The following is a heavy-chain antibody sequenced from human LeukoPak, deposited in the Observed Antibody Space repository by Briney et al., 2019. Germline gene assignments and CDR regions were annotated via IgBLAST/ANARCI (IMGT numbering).Heavy chain of an antibody. V-gene: IGHV3-33*01. Sequence: PGGTLRLSCAASGFTFSSYGMHWVRQAPGKGLEWVAVIWYDGSNKYYADSVKGRFTISRDNSKNTLYLQMNSLRAEDTAVYYCARDFSLRAFDIWGQGTMVTVSS. D-gene: IGHD2-15*01. CDR3: ARDFSLRAFDI. CDR2: IWYDGSNK. CDR1: GFTFSSYG. J-gene: IGHJ3*02.